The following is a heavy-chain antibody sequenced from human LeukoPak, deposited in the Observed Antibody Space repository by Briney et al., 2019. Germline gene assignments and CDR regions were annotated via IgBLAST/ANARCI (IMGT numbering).Heavy chain of an antibody. V-gene: IGHV3-11*04. CDR2: ISVSGTTM. Sequence: PGGSLRLSCATSGFTFTDYYMSWIRQAPGKGLEWVSYISVSGTTMYYADSVKGRFTISRDNSKNTLYLQMNSLRAEDTAVYYCAKDLGKYSSTYYYYYYGMDVWGQGTTVTVSS. J-gene: IGHJ6*02. CDR3: AKDLGKYSSTYYYYYYGMDV. D-gene: IGHD6-13*01. CDR1: GFTFTDYY.